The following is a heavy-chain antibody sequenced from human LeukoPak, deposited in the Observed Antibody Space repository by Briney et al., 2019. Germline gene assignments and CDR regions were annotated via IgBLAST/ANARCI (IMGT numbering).Heavy chain of an antibody. J-gene: IGHJ4*02. V-gene: IGHV5-51*01. Sequence: GESLKISCKGSGYGFTSYWIGWVRQMPGKGLVWMGIIYPGDSDTRYSPSFQGQVTISADKSISTAYLQWSSLKASDTAMYYCARQMIAAAGKGFFDYWGQGTLVTVSS. CDR1: GYGFTSYW. CDR3: ARQMIAAAGKGFFDY. CDR2: IYPGDSDT. D-gene: IGHD6-13*01.